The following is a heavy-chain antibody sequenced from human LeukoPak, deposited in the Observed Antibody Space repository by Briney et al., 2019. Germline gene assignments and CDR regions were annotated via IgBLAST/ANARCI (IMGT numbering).Heavy chain of an antibody. D-gene: IGHD6-25*01. CDR1: GGSISSYY. J-gene: IGHJ5*02. Sequence: SETLSLTCTVSGGSISSYYWSWIRQPAGKGLEWIGRIYTSGSTNYNPSLKSRVTMSLDTSKRQFSLKLRSVTDADTALYYCARRRGSGRLDWFDPWGQGILVTVSS. CDR3: ARRRGSGRLDWFDP. V-gene: IGHV4-4*07. CDR2: IYTSGST.